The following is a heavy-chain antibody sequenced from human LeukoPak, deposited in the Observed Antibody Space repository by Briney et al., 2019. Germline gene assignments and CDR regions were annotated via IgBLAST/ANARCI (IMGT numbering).Heavy chain of an antibody. CDR3: ARLGGNFPYFDY. V-gene: IGHV1-2*06. CDR1: GYTFTGYY. Sequence: ASVKVSCKASGYTFTGYYMHWVRQAPGQGLEWMGRINPNSGGANYAQKFQGRVTMTRDTSISTAYMELSRLRSDDTAVYYCARLGGNFPYFDYWGQGTLVTVSS. CDR2: INPNSGGA. D-gene: IGHD4-23*01. J-gene: IGHJ4*02.